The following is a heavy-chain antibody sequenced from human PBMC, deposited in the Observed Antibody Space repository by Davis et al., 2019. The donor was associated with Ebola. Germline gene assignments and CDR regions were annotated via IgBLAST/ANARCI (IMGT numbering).Heavy chain of an antibody. D-gene: IGHD1-14*01. J-gene: IGHJ6*02. CDR1: GYAFTSYD. Sequence: ASVQVSCKASGYAFTSYDINWVRQATGQGLEWMGWMNPNSGNTGYVERFQGRVTMSRNTSISTAYMELSSLRSEETAVYCCARSGVRGYYNGMDVWGQGTTVTVSS. CDR3: ARSGVRGYYNGMDV. CDR2: MNPNSGNT. V-gene: IGHV1-8*01.